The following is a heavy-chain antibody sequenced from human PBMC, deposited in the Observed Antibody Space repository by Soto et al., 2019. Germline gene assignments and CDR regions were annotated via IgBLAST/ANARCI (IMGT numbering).Heavy chain of an antibody. Sequence: QVQLQESGPGLVKPSDTLSLTCAVSAYSISSSNWWGWIRQPPGKGLEWIGYIYYSGTTSYNPSLKSLVTMSVDTSKIQFSLKLTSVTAVDTAVYYCARREIQGPIDYWGQGTLVTVSS. J-gene: IGHJ4*02. CDR1: AYSISSSNW. CDR3: ARREIQGPIDY. D-gene: IGHD1-26*01. V-gene: IGHV4-28*01. CDR2: IYYSGTT.